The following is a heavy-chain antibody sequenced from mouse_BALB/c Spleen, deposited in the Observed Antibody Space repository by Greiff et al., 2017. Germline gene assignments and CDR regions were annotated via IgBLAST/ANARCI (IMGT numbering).Heavy chain of an antibody. D-gene: IGHD2-1*01. CDR1: GFTFSDYY. V-gene: IGHV5-4*02. J-gene: IGHJ4*01. CDR2: ISDGGSYT. Sequence: EVQLVESGGGLVKPGGSLKLSCAASGFTFSDYYMYWVRQTPEKRLEWVATISDGGSYTYYPDSVKGRFTISRDNAKNNLYLQMSSLKSEDTAMYYCARVYYGNYYYYAMDYWGQGTSVTVSS. CDR3: ARVYYGNYYYYAMDY.